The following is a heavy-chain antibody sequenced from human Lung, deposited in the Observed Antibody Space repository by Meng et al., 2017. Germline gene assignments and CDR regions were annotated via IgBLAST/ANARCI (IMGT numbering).Heavy chain of an antibody. V-gene: IGHV3-74*03. J-gene: IGHJ4*02. CDR1: GFTFSSYW. Sequence: EVQLVESGGGLVQPGGSLSLSCAASGFTFSSYWMHWVRQAPGKGLVWVSRIRGDGGSIVYADSVKGRFTISRDNAKNTLFLQMNSLRAEDTAVYYCARESGYFEYWGQGILVTVSS. CDR3: ARESGYFEY. CDR2: IRGDGGSI.